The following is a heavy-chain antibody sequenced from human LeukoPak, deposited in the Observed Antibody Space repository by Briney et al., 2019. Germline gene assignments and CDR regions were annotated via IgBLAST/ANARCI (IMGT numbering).Heavy chain of an antibody. V-gene: IGHV1-69*10. CDR2: IIPILGIA. CDR3: ARANQYCGGDCYSFDY. D-gene: IGHD2-21*02. J-gene: IGHJ4*02. CDR1: GYTFTSYD. Sequence: SVTVSCKASGYTFTSYDINWVRQAPGQGLEWMGRIIPILGIANYAQKFQGRVTITADKSTSTAYMELSSLRSEDTAVYYCARANQYCGGDCYSFDYWGQGTLVTVSS.